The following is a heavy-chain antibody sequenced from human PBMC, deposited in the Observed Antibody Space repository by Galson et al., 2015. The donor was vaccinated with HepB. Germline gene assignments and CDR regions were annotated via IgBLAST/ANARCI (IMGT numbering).Heavy chain of an antibody. CDR1: GFTFSSYA. CDR3: TKESPGYSSSGTLYYYYGMDV. V-gene: IGHV3-23*01. CDR2: ISGSGGST. J-gene: IGHJ6*02. Sequence: SLRLSCAASGFTFSSYAMSWVRQAPGKGLEWVSAISGSGGSTYYADSVKGRFTISRDNSKNTLYLQMNSLRAEDTAVYYCTKESPGYSSSGTLYYYYGMDVWGQGTTVTVSS. D-gene: IGHD6-13*01.